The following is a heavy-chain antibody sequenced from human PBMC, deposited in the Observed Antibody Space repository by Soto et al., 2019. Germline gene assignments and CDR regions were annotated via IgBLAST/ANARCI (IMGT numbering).Heavy chain of an antibody. CDR2: ISGSGGST. Sequence: GSLRLSCAASGFTFSSYAMSWVRQAPGKGLEWVSAISGSGGSTYYADSVKGRFTISRDNSKNTLYLQMNSLRAEDTAVYYCAKSGDFWSGHNWFDPWGQGTLVTVSS. J-gene: IGHJ5*02. V-gene: IGHV3-23*01. D-gene: IGHD3-3*01. CDR3: AKSGDFWSGHNWFDP. CDR1: GFTFSSYA.